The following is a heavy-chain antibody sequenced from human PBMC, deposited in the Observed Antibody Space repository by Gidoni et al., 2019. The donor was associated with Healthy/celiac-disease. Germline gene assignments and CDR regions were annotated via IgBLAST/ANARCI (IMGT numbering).Heavy chain of an antibody. Sequence: QVQLQQWGAGLLKPSETLSLTCAVYGGSFSGYSWSWIRQPPGKGLGWVGELNHSGSTNYNPSLKSRVTISVDTSKNQFSLKLSSVTAADTAVYYCARLRDTAMVTNYYYYXMXVWGQGTTVTVSS. V-gene: IGHV4-34*01. CDR1: GGSFSGYS. D-gene: IGHD5-18*01. CDR2: LNHSGST. CDR3: ARLRDTAMVTNYYYYXMXV. J-gene: IGHJ6*02.